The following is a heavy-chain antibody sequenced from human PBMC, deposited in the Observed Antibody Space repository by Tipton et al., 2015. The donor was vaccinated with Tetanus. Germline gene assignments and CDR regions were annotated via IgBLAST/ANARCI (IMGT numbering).Heavy chain of an antibody. J-gene: IGHJ5*02. V-gene: IGHV4-39*07. CDR2: ISSSGRT. CDR3: ARDQGGGRVARLNWFGP. D-gene: IGHD3-16*01. Sequence: GSLRLSCTVSGGSMSSSDYYWDWIRQPPGKGLEWIGSISSSGRTYYNPSLKSRVTISVDTSNNQFSLKLSSVTAADTAVYYCARDQGGGRVARLNWFGPWGQGTLVTVSS. CDR1: GGSMSSSDYY.